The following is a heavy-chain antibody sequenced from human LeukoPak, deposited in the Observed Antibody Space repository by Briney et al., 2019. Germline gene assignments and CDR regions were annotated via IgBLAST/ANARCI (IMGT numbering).Heavy chain of an antibody. CDR1: GFTFDDYA. CDR2: ISWNSGSI. CDR3: AKMAYCGGDCSPPRAPFDY. D-gene: IGHD2-21*02. J-gene: IGHJ4*02. V-gene: IGHV3-9*01. Sequence: GGSLRLSCAASGFTFDDYAMHWVRQAPGKGLEWVSGISWNSGSIGYADSVKGRFTISRDNAKNSLYLQMNSLRAEDTALYYCAKMAYCGGDCSPPRAPFDYWGQGTLVTVSS.